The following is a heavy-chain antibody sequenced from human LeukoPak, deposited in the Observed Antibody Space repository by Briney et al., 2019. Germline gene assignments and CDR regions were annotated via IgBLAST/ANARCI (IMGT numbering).Heavy chain of an antibody. CDR3: ARDREPYCTGGTCYSTGDY. V-gene: IGHV3-21*06. D-gene: IGHD2-15*01. CDR2: ISSSGCYI. Sequence: PGGSLRLSCAASGFTFSSCSMNWVRQAPGKGLEWVSSISSSGCYIYYADSVKGRFTISRDNAENSLYLQMNSLRAEDTAVYYCARDREPYCTGGTCYSTGDYWGQGTLVTVSP. CDR1: GFTFSSCS. J-gene: IGHJ4*02.